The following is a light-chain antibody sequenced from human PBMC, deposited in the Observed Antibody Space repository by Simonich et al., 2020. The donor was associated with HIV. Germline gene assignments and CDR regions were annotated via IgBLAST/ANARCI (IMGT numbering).Light chain of an antibody. CDR1: QSVSSN. CDR2: GAS. V-gene: IGKV3-15*01. Sequence: EIVMTQSPATLSVSPGERATLSCRASQSVSSNLAWYQQKPGQAPRLLLYGASTRATVIPARFSGSGSGTEFTLTISSMQSEDFAVYYCQQYNNWPPWTFGQGTKVEIK. J-gene: IGKJ1*01. CDR3: QQYNNWPPWT.